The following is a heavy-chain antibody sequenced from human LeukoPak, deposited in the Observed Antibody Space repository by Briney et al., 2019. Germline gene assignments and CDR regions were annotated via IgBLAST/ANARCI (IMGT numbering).Heavy chain of an antibody. V-gene: IGHV4-59*01. CDR3: ARQQLSQLYYFDN. CDR2: IYYTGST. J-gene: IGHJ4*02. CDR1: GGSISSYY. Sequence: PSKTLSLTCTVTGGSISSYYWSWIRQPPGKGLEWIGYIYYTGSTNYNPSLKSRVTISVDTSKNQFSLKLSSVTAADTAVYYCARQQLSQLYYFDNWGQGTLVTVSS. D-gene: IGHD6-13*01.